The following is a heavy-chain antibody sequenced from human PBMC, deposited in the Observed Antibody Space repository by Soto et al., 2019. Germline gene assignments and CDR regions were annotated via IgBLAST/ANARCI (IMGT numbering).Heavy chain of an antibody. CDR3: ARAPKVSGSSQTRPDF. D-gene: IGHD6-6*01. Sequence: PSETLSLTCSIYSGSFSGYYCSWIRQPPWKGLEWIGEISQSGNTNYSPSLKSRVSISIDKSKKQFSLNLASVSAADTAVYYCARAPKVSGSSQTRPDFWGQGTRVPFSP. CDR2: ISQSGNT. J-gene: IGHJ4*02. V-gene: IGHV4-34*01. CDR1: SGSFSGYY.